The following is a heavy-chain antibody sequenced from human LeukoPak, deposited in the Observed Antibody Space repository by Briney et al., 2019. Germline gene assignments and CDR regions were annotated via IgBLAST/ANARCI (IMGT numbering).Heavy chain of an antibody. CDR1: GGSISSYY. V-gene: IGHV4-59*12. J-gene: IGHJ3*02. CDR3: ASRKSLGAFDI. D-gene: IGHD1-14*01. CDR2: IYYSGST. Sequence: SETLSLTCTVSGGSISSYYWSWIRQPPGKGLEWIGYIYYSGSTNYYPSLKSRATISVDTSKNQFSLKLSSVTAADTAVYYCASRKSLGAFDIWGRGTRVTVS.